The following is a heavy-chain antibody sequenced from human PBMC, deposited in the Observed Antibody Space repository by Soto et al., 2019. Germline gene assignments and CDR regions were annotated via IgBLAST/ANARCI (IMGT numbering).Heavy chain of an antibody. J-gene: IGHJ4*02. D-gene: IGHD3-16*02. CDR3: ATNQNIWGTFRHVDS. V-gene: IGHV3-30*04. CDR2: ISYDGVNT. CDR1: GFNFSSYA. Sequence: QVLLGESGGGVVQPGKSLRLSCAASGFNFSSYAMHWVRQVPGKGLEWGALISYDGVNTYYADSVRGRFIISRDNPENTLILQMNSLRSEDTAVYYCATNQNIWGTFRHVDSWGKGALVTVSS.